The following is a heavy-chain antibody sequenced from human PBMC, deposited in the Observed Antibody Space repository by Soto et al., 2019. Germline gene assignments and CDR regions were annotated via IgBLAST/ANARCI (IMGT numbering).Heavy chain of an antibody. Sequence: GGSLRLSCAASGFTFSSYSMDWVRQAPGKGLEWVSSISSSSNYIYYADSVKGRFTISRDNAKNSLYLQMNSLRAEDTAVYYCARDPVIYCSSTSCYNRDYYYYGMDVWGQGTTVTVSS. D-gene: IGHD2-2*02. V-gene: IGHV3-21*01. CDR3: ARDPVIYCSSTSCYNRDYYYYGMDV. J-gene: IGHJ6*02. CDR1: GFTFSSYS. CDR2: ISSSSNYI.